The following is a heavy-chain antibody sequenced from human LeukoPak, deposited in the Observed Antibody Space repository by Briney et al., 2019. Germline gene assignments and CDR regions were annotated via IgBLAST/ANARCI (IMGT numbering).Heavy chain of an antibody. CDR2: IYYSGST. CDR1: GGSISSSSYY. Sequence: SETLSLTCTVSGGSISSSSYYWGWIRQPPGKGLEWIGSIYYSGSTYYNPSLKSRVTISVDTSKNQFSLKLSSVTAADTAVYYCARRSYYYDSSGYYIFDYWGQGTLVTVSS. CDR3: ARRSYYYDSSGYYIFDY. D-gene: IGHD3-22*01. V-gene: IGHV4-39*01. J-gene: IGHJ4*02.